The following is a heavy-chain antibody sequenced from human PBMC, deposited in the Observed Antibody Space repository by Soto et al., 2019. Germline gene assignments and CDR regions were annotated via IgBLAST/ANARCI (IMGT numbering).Heavy chain of an antibody. J-gene: IGHJ1*01. V-gene: IGHV3-9*01. CDR2: ISWNSGSI. CDR3: AKGSRYFDWLFPQGEYFQH. CDR1: GFTFDDYA. D-gene: IGHD3-9*01. Sequence: LRLSCAASGFTFDDYAMHWVRQAPGKGLEWVSGISWNSGSIGYADSVKGRFTISRDNAKNSLYLQMNSLRAEDTALYYCAKGSRYFDWLFPQGEYFQHWGQGTLVTVSS.